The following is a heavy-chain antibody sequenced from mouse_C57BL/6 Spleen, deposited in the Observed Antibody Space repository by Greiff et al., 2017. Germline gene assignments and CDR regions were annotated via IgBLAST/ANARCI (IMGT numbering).Heavy chain of an antibody. CDR3: ARDFYYFDY. V-gene: IGHV5-17*01. CDR1: GFTFSDYG. CDR2: ISSGSSTI. J-gene: IGHJ2*01. Sequence: EVQVVESGGGLVKPGGSLKLSCAASGFTFSDYGMHWVRQAPEKGLEWVAYISSGSSTIEYADTVKGLFTISRDNAKNTLFLQIASLRSEDTAMYCCARDFYYFDYWGQGTTLTVSS.